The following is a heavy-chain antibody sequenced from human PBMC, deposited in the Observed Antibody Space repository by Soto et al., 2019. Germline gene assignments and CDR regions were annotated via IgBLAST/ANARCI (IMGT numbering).Heavy chain of an antibody. Sequence: SETLSLTCSVSGASIRSTSYYWGWIRQPPGKGLEWIGSIYYSGSTHYSPSLKSRIIMSIDTSTNQFSLKLTSVTAADTAVYYCTRLEGGAAADRPLDYWGQGTLVTSPQ. CDR3: TRLEGGAAADRPLDY. V-gene: IGHV4-39*01. D-gene: IGHD6-13*01. CDR1: GASIRSTSYY. CDR2: IYYSGST. J-gene: IGHJ4*02.